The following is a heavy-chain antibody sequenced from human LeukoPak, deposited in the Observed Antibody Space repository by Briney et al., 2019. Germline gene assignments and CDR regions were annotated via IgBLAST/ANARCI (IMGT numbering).Heavy chain of an antibody. CDR3: ARGYGGNSGDYFDY. J-gene: IGHJ4*02. CDR1: GGTFSSYA. Sequence: GASVKVSCKASGGTFSSYAISWVRQAPGQGLEWMGGITPIFGTANYAQKFQGRVTITTDESTSTAYMELSSLRSEDTAVYYCARGYGGNSGDYFDYWGQGTLATVSS. D-gene: IGHD4-23*01. V-gene: IGHV1-69*05. CDR2: ITPIFGTA.